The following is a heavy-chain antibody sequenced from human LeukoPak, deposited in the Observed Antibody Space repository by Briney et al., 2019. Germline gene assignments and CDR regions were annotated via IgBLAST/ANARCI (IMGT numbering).Heavy chain of an antibody. CDR1: GFTFSNYW. CDR2: IKQDGSDK. CDR3: ARDESAVPTYRFDY. V-gene: IGHV3-7*03. J-gene: IGHJ4*02. Sequence: GGSLRPSCAASGFTFSNYWMSWVRQAPGKGLEWVGNIKQDGSDKYYVDSVKGRFTISRDNAKNSLYLQMNSLRAEDTAVYYCARDESAVPTYRFDYWGQGTLVTVSS. D-gene: IGHD1-1*01.